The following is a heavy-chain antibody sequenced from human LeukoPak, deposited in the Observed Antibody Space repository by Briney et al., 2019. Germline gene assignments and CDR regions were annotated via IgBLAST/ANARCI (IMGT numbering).Heavy chain of an antibody. J-gene: IGHJ3*02. D-gene: IGHD3-10*01. CDR2: IVAGSGNT. CDR3: SATYYYGSGSYYPPAAFDI. V-gene: IGHV1-58*01. CDR1: GFTFTSSA. Sequence: SVKVSCKASGFTFTSSAVQWVRQARGQRLEWIGWIVAGSGNTNYAQKFQERVTITRDMSTSTASMQLSSLRSEDTAVYYCSATYYYGSGSYYPPAAFDIWGQGTMVTVSS.